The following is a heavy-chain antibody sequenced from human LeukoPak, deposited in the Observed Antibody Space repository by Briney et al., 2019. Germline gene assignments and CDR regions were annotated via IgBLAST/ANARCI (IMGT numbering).Heavy chain of an antibody. CDR1: GGSISSGDYY. D-gene: IGHD2-21*02. V-gene: IGHV4-30-4*02. CDR3: ARAPPLTRSYCGGDCPAAFDP. J-gene: IGHJ5*02. Sequence: PSETLSLTCTVSGGSISSGDYYWSWIRQPPGKGLEWIGYIYYSGSTYYNPSLKSRVTISVDTSKNQFSLKLSSVTAADTAVYYCARAPPLTRSYCGGDCPAAFDPWGQGTLVTVSS. CDR2: IYYSGST.